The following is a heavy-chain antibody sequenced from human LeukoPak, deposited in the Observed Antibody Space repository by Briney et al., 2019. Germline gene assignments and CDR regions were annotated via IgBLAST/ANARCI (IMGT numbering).Heavy chain of an antibody. CDR3: ARATRNYYDSSGYAFDI. J-gene: IGHJ3*02. Sequence: SQTLSLTCTVSGGSISSGGYYWSWIRQHPGKGLEWIGYIYYSGSTYHNPSLKSRVTISVDTSKNQFSLKLSSVTAADTAVYYCARATRNYYDSSGYAFDIWGQGTMVTVSS. CDR1: GGSISSGGYY. D-gene: IGHD3-22*01. CDR2: IYYSGST. V-gene: IGHV4-31*03.